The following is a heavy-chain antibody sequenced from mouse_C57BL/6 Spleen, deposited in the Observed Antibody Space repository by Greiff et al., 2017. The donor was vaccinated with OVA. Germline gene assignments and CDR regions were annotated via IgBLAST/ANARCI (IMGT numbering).Heavy chain of an antibody. CDR1: GYTFTSYW. Sequence: QVQLQQSGAELVMPGASVKLSCKASGYTFTSYWMHWVKQRPGQGLEWIGEIDPSDSYTNYNQKFKGKSTLTVDKSSSTAYMQLSSLTSEDSAVYYCAMMDYWGQGTSVTVSS. CDR2: IDPSDSYT. J-gene: IGHJ4*01. CDR3: AMMDY. V-gene: IGHV1-69*01.